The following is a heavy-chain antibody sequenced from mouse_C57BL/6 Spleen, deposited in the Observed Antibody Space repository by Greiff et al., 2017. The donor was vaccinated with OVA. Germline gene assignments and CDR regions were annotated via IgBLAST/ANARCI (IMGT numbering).Heavy chain of an antibody. CDR3: ARDRDYGSTSFAY. D-gene: IGHD1-1*01. J-gene: IGHJ3*01. CDR2: ISDGGSYT. CDR1: GFTFSSYA. Sequence: DVHLVESGGGLVKPGGSLKLSCAASGFTFSSYAMSWVRQTPEKRLEWVATISDGGSYTYYPDNVKGRFTTSRDNAKNNLYLQMSHLKSEDTAMYYCARDRDYGSTSFAYWGQGTLVTVSA. V-gene: IGHV5-4*01.